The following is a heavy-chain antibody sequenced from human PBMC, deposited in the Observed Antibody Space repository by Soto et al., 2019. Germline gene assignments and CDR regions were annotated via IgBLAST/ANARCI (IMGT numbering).Heavy chain of an antibody. CDR3: GRDLRFWGWGGGGRAWFDP. Sequence: QVQLQESGPGLVKPSETLSLTCTVSGGSISSYYWSWIRQPPGKGLEWIGYIYYSGSTNYNPSLKSRVTISVDTSKNQFPRELSSVTAEDRAVYYWGRDLRFWGWGGGGRAWFDPWGQGTLVTVSS. D-gene: IGHD3-3*01. J-gene: IGHJ5*02. CDR1: GGSISSYY. CDR2: IYYSGST. V-gene: IGHV4-59*01.